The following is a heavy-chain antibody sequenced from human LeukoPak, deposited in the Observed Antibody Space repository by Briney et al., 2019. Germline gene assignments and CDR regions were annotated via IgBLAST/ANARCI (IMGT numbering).Heavy chain of an antibody. J-gene: IGHJ4*02. CDR1: GGSISSGGYF. Sequence: KSSETLSLTCTVSGGSISSGGYFWSWIRQPPGKGLEWIGYIYHGGTTYYNPSLKGRVTMSIDRSKNQFSLKLSSVTAADTAVYYCARGRQQWLPYWGQGTLVTVSS. V-gene: IGHV4-30-2*01. CDR2: IYHGGTT. CDR3: ARGRQQWLPY. D-gene: IGHD6-19*01.